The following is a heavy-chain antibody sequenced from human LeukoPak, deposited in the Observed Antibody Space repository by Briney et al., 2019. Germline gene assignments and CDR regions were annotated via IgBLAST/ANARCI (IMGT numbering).Heavy chain of an antibody. J-gene: IGHJ5*02. Sequence: GGSLRLSCAASGFTFISYAMSWVRQAPGKGLEWVSGISGSGVRTYYADSVKGRFIISRDNSKNTVLLQMNSLRAEDTAVYYCARGSEAPGFDPWGQGTLVTVSS. V-gene: IGHV3-23*01. D-gene: IGHD6-6*01. CDR3: ARGSEAPGFDP. CDR1: GFTFISYA. CDR2: ISGSGVRT.